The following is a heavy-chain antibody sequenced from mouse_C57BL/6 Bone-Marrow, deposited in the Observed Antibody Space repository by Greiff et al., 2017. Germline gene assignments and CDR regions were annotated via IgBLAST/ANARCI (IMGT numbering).Heavy chain of an antibody. V-gene: IGHV1-64*01. CDR2: IHPNSGST. Sequence: VQLQQPGAELVKPGASVKLSCKASGYTFTSYWMHWVKQRPGQGLEWIGMIHPNSGSTNYNEKFKSKATLTVDKSSSTAYMQLSSLTSEDSAVYYFAREGYYYGSSFFDYWGQGTTLTVSS. CDR1: GYTFTSYW. CDR3: AREGYYYGSSFFDY. D-gene: IGHD1-1*01. J-gene: IGHJ2*01.